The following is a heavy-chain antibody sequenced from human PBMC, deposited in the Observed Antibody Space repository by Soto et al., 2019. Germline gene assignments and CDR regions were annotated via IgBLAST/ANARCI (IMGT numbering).Heavy chain of an antibody. J-gene: IGHJ6*02. CDR3: ARFYYDSSGYLPSPYYYYYGMDV. CDR2: IKPDGSQK. D-gene: IGHD3-22*01. Sequence: PGGSLRLSCAASGFTFSNYWMSWVRQAPGKGLEWVANIKPDGSQKWYVDSVKGRFTISRDNAKNSLYLQMNSLRAEDTAVYYCARFYYDSSGYLPSPYYYYYGMDVWGQGTTVTVSS. CDR1: GFTFSNYW. V-gene: IGHV3-7*04.